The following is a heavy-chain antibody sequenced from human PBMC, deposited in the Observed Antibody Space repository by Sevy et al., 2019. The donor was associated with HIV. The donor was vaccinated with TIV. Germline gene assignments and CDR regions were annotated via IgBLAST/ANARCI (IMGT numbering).Heavy chain of an antibody. V-gene: IGHV3-33*01. J-gene: IGHJ4*02. CDR2: IWYDGSSK. CDR3: ATNMVHAGAYDSYFNF. Sequence: SLRLSCVASQFNFDTYAIHWVRQAPGKGLEWVAMIWYDGSSKDYAESVKGRFAISRDNSQNTAFLQMNSLGAEDTGVYYCATNMVHAGAYDSYFNFWGQGSLVTVSS. D-gene: IGHD3-10*01. CDR1: QFNFDTYA.